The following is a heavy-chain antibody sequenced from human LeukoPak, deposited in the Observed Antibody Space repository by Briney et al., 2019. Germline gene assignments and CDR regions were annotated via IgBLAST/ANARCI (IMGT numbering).Heavy chain of an antibody. V-gene: IGHV4-59*08. CDR1: GGSISSYY. J-gene: IGHJ5*02. CDR2: IYYSGST. CDR3: ARHFARKGWFDP. Sequence: SETLSLTCTVSGGSISSYYWSWIRQPPGKGLEWIGYIYYSGSTNYNPSLKSRVTISVDTSKNQFSLKLSSVTAADTAVYYCARHFARKGWFDPWGQGTLVTVSS.